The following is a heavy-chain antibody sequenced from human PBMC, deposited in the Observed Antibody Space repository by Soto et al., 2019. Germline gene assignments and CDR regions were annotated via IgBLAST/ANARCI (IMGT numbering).Heavy chain of an antibody. CDR2: ITGSGGST. J-gene: IGHJ4*02. Sequence: ERWLRRSCAPCGFTLSSFAMRCVRQAPGNGLDWVSAITGSGGSTSSADSVKGRFTISRDDSKNTLYLHMSSLRAEDTAVYYFARGFPAGKGSPPVFGGPESLVTVSS. CDR1: GFTLSSFA. D-gene: IGHD6-13*01. CDR3: ARGFPAGKGSPPVF. V-gene: IGHV3-23*01.